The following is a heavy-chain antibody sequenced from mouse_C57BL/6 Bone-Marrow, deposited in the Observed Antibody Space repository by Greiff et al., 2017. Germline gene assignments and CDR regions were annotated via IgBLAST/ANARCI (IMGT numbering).Heavy chain of an antibody. CDR2: INPYNGGT. D-gene: IGHD2-12*01. J-gene: IGHJ1*03. V-gene: IGHV1-19*01. CDR1: GYTFTDYY. CDR3: ARSLPRDVYWYFDV. Sequence: EVQLQQSGPVLVKPGASVKMSCKASGYTFTDYYMNWVKQSHGKSLEWIGVINPYNGGTSYNQKFKGKATLTVDKSSSTAYMELNSLTSEDSAVYYCARSLPRDVYWYFDVWGTGTTVTVSS.